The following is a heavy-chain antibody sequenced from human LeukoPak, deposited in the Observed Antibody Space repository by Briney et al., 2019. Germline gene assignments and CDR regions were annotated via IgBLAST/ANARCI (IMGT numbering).Heavy chain of an antibody. V-gene: IGHV3-64*01. CDR3: ARITMVRVIDY. D-gene: IGHD3-10*01. CDR1: GFTFSSYA. Sequence: GGSLRLSCAASGFTFSSYAMRWVRQAPGKGLEYVSAISSNGGSTYYANSVKGRFTISRDNSKNTLYLQMGSLRAEDMAVYYCARITMVRVIDYWGQGTLVTVSS. CDR2: ISSNGGST. J-gene: IGHJ4*02.